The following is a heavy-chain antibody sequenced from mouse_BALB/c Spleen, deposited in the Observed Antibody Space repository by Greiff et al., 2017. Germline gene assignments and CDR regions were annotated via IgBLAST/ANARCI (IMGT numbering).Heavy chain of an antibody. CDR1: GYTFTDYA. D-gene: IGHD2-4*01. CDR3: AREITTWAMDY. V-gene: IGHV1-67*01. Sequence: VQLQQSGPELVRPVESVKISCKGSGYTFTDYAMHWVKQSHAKSLEWIGVISIYYDNTNYNQKFKGKATMTVDKSSSTAYMELARLTSEDSAIYYCAREITTWAMDYWGQGTSVTVSS. CDR2: ISIYYDNT. J-gene: IGHJ4*01.